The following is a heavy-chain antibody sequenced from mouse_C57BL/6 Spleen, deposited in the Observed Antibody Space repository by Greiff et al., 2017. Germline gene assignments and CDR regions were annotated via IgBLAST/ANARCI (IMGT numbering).Heavy chain of an antibody. D-gene: IGHD2-4*01. Sequence: VQLQQSGAELVRPGASVKLSCKASGYTFTDYYINWVKQRPGQGLEWIARIYPGSGNTYYNEKFKGKATLTAEKSSSTAYMQLSSLTSEDSAVYFCARRQIYYDYDVGAMDYWGQGTSVTVSS. CDR2: IYPGSGNT. V-gene: IGHV1-76*01. CDR3: ARRQIYYDYDVGAMDY. CDR1: GYTFTDYY. J-gene: IGHJ4*01.